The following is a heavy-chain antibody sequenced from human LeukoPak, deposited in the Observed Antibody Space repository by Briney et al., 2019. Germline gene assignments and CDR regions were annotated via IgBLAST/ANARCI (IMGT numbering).Heavy chain of an antibody. V-gene: IGHV3-7*01. CDR2: IKQDGSEK. CDR3: ARDSSGWYVNYYYYYMDV. Sequence: GGSLRLSCAASGFTFSSYWMSWVRQAPGKGLEWVANIKQDGSEKYYVDSVKGRFTISRDNAKNSLYLQMNSLRAEDTAVYYCARDSSGWYVNYYYYYMDVWGKGTTVTVSS. J-gene: IGHJ6*03. CDR1: GFTFSSYW. D-gene: IGHD6-19*01.